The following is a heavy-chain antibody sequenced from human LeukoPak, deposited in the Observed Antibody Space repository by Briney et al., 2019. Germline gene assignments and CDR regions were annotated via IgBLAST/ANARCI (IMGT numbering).Heavy chain of an antibody. Sequence: ASVKVPCKASGYTFTGYYMHWVRQAPGQGLEWVGWINPNSGGTNYAQKFQGRVTMTRDTSISTAYMELSRLRSDDTAVYYCARSSSSVGWFDPWGQGTLVTVSS. D-gene: IGHD6-25*01. CDR3: ARSSSSVGWFDP. J-gene: IGHJ5*02. V-gene: IGHV1-2*02. CDR1: GYTFTGYY. CDR2: INPNSGGT.